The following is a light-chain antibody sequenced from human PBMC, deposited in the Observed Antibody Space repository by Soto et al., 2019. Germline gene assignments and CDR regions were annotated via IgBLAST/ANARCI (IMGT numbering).Light chain of an antibody. CDR1: SSNIGSNT. V-gene: IGLV1-44*01. J-gene: IGLJ2*01. CDR2: SNN. CDR3: AAWDDSLNGLV. Sequence: QSVLTRPPSASGTPGQRVTISCSGSSSNIGSNTVNWYQQLPGTAPKLLIYSNNQRPSGVPDRFSGSKSGTSASLAISGLKSEDEADYYCAAWDDSLNGLVFGGGTKLTVL.